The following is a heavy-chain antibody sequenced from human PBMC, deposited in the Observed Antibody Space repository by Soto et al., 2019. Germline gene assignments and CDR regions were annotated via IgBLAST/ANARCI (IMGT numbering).Heavy chain of an antibody. D-gene: IGHD4-17*01. J-gene: IGHJ3*02. Sequence: QVQLQESGPGLVKPSETLSLTCAVSGASMNNHYWTWIRQSAGKGLEWIGRMYTSGDTNYNPSLKSRITMSLDTSKNEFSLKLSSVTAADTAVYYCAREWNTVDSPFWVDIWCQGTMFTVSS. V-gene: IGHV4-4*07. CDR2: MYTSGDT. CDR1: GASMNNHY. CDR3: AREWNTVDSPFWVDI.